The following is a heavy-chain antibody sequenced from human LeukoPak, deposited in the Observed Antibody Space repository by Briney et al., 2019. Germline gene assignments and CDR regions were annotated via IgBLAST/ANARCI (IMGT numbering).Heavy chain of an antibody. J-gene: IGHJ4*02. Sequence: GGSLRLSCAASGFAVSSNYMSWVRQAPGKGLEWVSAISNNGGYTYYADSVQGRFTISRDNSKSTLCLQMNSLRAEDTAVYYCAKQLGYCSDGSCYFPYWGQGTLVTVSS. CDR1: GFAVSSNY. V-gene: IGHV3-23*01. D-gene: IGHD2-15*01. CDR3: AKQLGYCSDGSCYFPY. CDR2: ISNNGGYT.